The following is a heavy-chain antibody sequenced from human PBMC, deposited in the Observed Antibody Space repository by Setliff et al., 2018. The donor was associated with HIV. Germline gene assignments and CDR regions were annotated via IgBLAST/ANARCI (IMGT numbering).Heavy chain of an antibody. CDR3: ARDYSYVAQAGYYAMDV. CDR2: IRQDGSEK. V-gene: IGHV3-7*01. J-gene: IGHJ6*02. D-gene: IGHD5-18*01. Sequence: GSLRLPCAASGFTFSNYWMTWFRQAPGKGLEWVANIRQDGSEKYYVDSVEGRFTISRDNAKNSLYLQMNSLRADDTAVYYCARDYSYVAQAGYYAMDVWGQGTTVTVSS. CDR1: GFTFSNYW.